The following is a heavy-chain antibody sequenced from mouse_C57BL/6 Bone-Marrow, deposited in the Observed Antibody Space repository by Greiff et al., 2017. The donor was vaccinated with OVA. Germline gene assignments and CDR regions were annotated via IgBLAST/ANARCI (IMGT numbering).Heavy chain of an antibody. CDR1: GFTFSSYA. J-gene: IGHJ3*01. CDR3: ARIYYDVS. CDR2: ISDGGSYT. D-gene: IGHD2-4*01. Sequence: EVHLVESGGGLVKPGGSLKLSCAASGFTFSSYAMSWVRQTPEKRLEWVATISDGGSYTYYPDNVKGRFTISRDNAKNNLYLQMSHLKSEDTAMYYCARIYYDVSGGQGTLVTVSA. V-gene: IGHV5-4*01.